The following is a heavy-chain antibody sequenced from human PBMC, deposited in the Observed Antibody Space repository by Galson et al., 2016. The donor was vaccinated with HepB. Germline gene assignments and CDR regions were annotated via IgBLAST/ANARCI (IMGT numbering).Heavy chain of an antibody. Sequence: SLRLSCAASGFTFTDYAMHWVRQPPGKGLEWVAFISFDGQNKYYADSVKGRFTISRDNSKNALYVEMIRLGGEDTAVYYCARGRGAYIWSANVEYWGQGTLITVSS. CDR2: ISFDGQNK. D-gene: IGHD1-20*01. CDR3: ARGRGAYIWSANVEY. CDR1: GFTFTDYA. J-gene: IGHJ4*02. V-gene: IGHV3-30*04.